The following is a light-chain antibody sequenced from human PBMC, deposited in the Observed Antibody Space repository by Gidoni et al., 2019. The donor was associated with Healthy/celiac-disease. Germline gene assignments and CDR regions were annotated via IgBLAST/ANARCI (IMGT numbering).Light chain of an antibody. J-gene: IGLJ1*01. CDR2: QDS. V-gene: IGLV3-1*01. CDR1: QLGDKY. Sequence: SYVLTQPPSVSVSPGQTASITCSGDQLGDKYACWYQQKPGQSPVLVIYQDSKRPPGIPERFSGSNSGNTATLTISGTQAMDEADYYCQAWDSSSYVFGTGTKVTVL. CDR3: QAWDSSSYV.